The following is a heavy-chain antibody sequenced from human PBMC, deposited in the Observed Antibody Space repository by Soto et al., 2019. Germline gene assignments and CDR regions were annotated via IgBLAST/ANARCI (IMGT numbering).Heavy chain of an antibody. J-gene: IGHJ5*02. V-gene: IGHV3-7*01. Sequence: PGGSLRLSCAASGFTFSSYWMSWVRQAPGKGLEWVANIKQDGSEKYYVDSVKGRFTISRDNAKNSLYLQMNSLRAEDTAVYYCARSRILSGYQPYNWFDPWGQGTLVTVSS. CDR1: GFTFSSYW. CDR2: IKQDGSEK. D-gene: IGHD3-9*01. CDR3: ARSRILSGYQPYNWFDP.